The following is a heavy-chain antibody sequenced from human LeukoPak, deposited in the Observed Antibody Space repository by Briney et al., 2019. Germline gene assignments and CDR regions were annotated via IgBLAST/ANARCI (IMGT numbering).Heavy chain of an antibody. CDR1: GFTFRSHG. V-gene: IGHV3-33*01. CDR3: AGDRAASYFDY. J-gene: IGHJ4*02. CDR2: IWYDGSNK. D-gene: IGHD2-15*01. Sequence: GTSLRLSCAASGFTFRSHGMHWVRQAPGKGLEWVAFIWYDGSNKYYTDSVKGRFTISRDNSKNTLYLQMNSLRAEDTAVYYCAGDRAASYFDYWGQGALVTISS.